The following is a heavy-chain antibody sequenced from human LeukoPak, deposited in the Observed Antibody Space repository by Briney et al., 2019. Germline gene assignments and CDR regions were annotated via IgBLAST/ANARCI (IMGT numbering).Heavy chain of an antibody. J-gene: IGHJ4*02. V-gene: IGHV3-48*01. Sequence: PGGSLRLSCAASGFTFSSYSMNWVRQAPGKGLEWVSYISSSSSTIYYADSVKGRFTISRDNAKNSLYLQMNSLRAEDTAVYYCAKGMARYFDWLPIDYWGQGTLVTVSS. CDR2: ISSSSSTI. D-gene: IGHD3-9*01. CDR3: AKGMARYFDWLPIDY. CDR1: GFTFSSYS.